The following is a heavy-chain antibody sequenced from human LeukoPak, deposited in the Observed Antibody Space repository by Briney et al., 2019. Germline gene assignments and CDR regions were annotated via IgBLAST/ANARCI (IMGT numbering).Heavy chain of an antibody. V-gene: IGHV3-11*01. CDR1: GFTFSDYY. Sequence: PGGSLRLSCAASGFTFSDYYMSWIRQAPGKGLEWVSYISSSGSTIYYADSVKGRFTISRDNAKNSLYLQMNSLRAEDTAVYYCARSHDYGSYYFDYWGQGTLVTVSS. D-gene: IGHD4-17*01. CDR3: ARSHDYGSYYFDY. J-gene: IGHJ4*02. CDR2: ISSSGSTI.